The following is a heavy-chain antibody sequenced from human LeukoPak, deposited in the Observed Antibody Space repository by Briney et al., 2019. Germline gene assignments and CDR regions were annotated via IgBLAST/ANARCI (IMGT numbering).Heavy chain of an antibody. CDR1: GYTFTKYG. CDR2: ISCYNGNT. Sequence: SVKVSCKASGYTFTKYGITWVRQAPGQGLEWMGWISCYNGNTNYAQKPQGRVTMTTDTSTSTAYMELRSLRSDDTALYYCGSGIAATFELHSDYWGQGTLVTVSS. D-gene: IGHD2-15*01. CDR3: GSGIAATFELHSDY. J-gene: IGHJ4*02. V-gene: IGHV1-18*01.